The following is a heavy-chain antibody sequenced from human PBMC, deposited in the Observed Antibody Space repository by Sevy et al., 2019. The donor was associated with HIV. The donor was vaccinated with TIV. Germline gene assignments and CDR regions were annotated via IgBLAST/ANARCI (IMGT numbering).Heavy chain of an antibody. V-gene: IGHV3-23*01. Sequence: GGSLRLSCAASGFTFSSYAMSWVRQAPGKGLEWVSAISGSGGSTYYADSEKGRLNNSRDNSKNAPYLQMNSLRAEDTAVYYCAKVASSGSYYISVLDGFDIWGQGTMVTVSS. D-gene: IGHD1-26*01. CDR2: ISGSGGST. CDR3: AKVASSGSYYISVLDGFDI. J-gene: IGHJ3*02. CDR1: GFTFSSYA.